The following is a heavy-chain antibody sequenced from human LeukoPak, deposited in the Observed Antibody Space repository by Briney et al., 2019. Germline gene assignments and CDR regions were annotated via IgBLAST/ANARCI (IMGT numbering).Heavy chain of an antibody. CDR1: GFTFSSYS. CDR3: AKVSAALLWFGDSSHN. V-gene: IGHV3-23*01. D-gene: IGHD3-10*01. CDR2: ISGSGGGT. J-gene: IGHJ4*02. Sequence: GGSLRLSCAVSGFTFSSYSMNWVRQAPGKGLEWVSTISGSGGGTYYADSVKGRFTISRDNSKNTLYLQMNSLRAEDTAVYYCAKVSAALLWFGDSSHNWGQGTLVTVSS.